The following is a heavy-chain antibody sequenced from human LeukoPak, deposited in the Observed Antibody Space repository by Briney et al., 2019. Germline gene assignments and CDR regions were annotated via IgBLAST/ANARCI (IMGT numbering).Heavy chain of an antibody. CDR3: AKGPFGATMNDVFDI. Sequence: GGSLRLSCAASGFTFSNYWMSWVRQAPGKGLEWVADIKQDGSEKYYVDSVKGRFTISRDNAKNSLYLQMISLRAEDTAVYYCAKGPFGATMNDVFDIWGQGTMVTVYS. V-gene: IGHV3-7*05. CDR2: IKQDGSEK. D-gene: IGHD5-24*01. J-gene: IGHJ3*02. CDR1: GFTFSNYW.